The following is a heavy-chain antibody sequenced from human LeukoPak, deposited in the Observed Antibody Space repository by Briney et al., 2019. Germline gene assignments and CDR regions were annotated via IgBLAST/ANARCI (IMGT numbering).Heavy chain of an antibody. CDR3: VGHSDY. CDR2: ISGSGGST. Sequence: GGSLRLSCAASGFTFSSYGMSWVRQAPGKGLEWVSAISGSGGSTYYADSVKGRFTISRDNPKNTLYLQMNSLRAGDRAVYYCVGHSDYWGQGTLVTVSS. V-gene: IGHV3-23*01. CDR1: GFTFSSYG. J-gene: IGHJ4*02. D-gene: IGHD3-16*01.